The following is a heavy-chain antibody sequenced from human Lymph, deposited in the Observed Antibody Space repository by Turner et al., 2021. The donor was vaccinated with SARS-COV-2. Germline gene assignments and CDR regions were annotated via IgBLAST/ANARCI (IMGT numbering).Heavy chain of an antibody. CDR1: GFTFSSYA. J-gene: IGHJ5*02. CDR2: ISGRGGST. V-gene: IGHV3-23*01. D-gene: IGHD6-6*01. CDR3: ANLYSSSAAGDP. Sequence: EVQMLESGGGLVQPGGSLRLSCAAFGFTFSSYAMSWVRQARGKGLEWVSAISGRGGSTYYADSVKGRFTISRDKSKNTLYLQMNSLRAEDTAVYYCANLYSSSAAGDPWGQGTLVTVSS.